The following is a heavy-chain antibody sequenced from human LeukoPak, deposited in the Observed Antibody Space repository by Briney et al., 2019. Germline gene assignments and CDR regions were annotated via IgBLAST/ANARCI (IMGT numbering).Heavy chain of an antibody. D-gene: IGHD5-24*01. CDR2: IYYSGST. J-gene: IGHJ5*02. CDR3: ARDPSADGYNPNWFDP. CDR1: GGSIRSSYYY. Sequence: PSETLSLTCTVSGGSIRSSYYYWSWIRQPPGKGLEWIGYIYYSGSTNYNPSLKSRVTISVDTSKNQFSLKLSSVTAADTAVYYCARDPSADGYNPNWFDPWGQGTLVTVSS. V-gene: IGHV4-61*01.